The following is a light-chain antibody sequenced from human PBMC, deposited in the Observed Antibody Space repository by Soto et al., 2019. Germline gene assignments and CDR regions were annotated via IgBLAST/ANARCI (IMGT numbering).Light chain of an antibody. CDR1: QGIRND. Sequence: AIQMTQSPSSLSASVGDRVTITCRASQGIRNDLGWYQQKPGKAPKLLIYAASSLQSGVPSRFSGSGSATDFTPTISSLQPEDFETHYCLQDYNYPRTLAPGTKVDIK. CDR3: LQDYNYPRT. J-gene: IGKJ3*01. CDR2: AAS. V-gene: IGKV1-6*01.